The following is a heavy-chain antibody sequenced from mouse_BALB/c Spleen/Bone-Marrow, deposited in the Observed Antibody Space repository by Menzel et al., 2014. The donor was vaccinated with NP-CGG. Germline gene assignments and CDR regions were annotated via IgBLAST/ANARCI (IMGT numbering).Heavy chain of an antibody. V-gene: IGHV3-2*02. J-gene: IGHJ2*01. D-gene: IGHD2-4*01. CDR2: ISYSGSS. CDR3: ARYDYDVGYFDY. Sequence: EVHVVESGPGPVKPSQSLSLTCTVTVYSITSDYAWNWIRQSPGNKLESMGYISYSGSSSYNPSLESRISITRDTSKTQFFLQLHSVTTEDTATYYCARYDYDVGYFDYWGQGTTLTVSS. CDR1: VYSITSDYA.